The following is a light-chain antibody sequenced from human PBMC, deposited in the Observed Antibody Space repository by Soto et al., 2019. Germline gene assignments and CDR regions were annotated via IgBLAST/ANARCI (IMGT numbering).Light chain of an antibody. CDR3: NSYTSSSTWV. V-gene: IGLV2-14*01. J-gene: IGLJ3*02. CDR1: SSDVGAYNY. CDR2: EVN. Sequence: QSALTQPASVSGSPGQSITISCTGTSSDVGAYNYVSWYQQHPGKAPKLMIYEVNNRPSGVSDRFFGSKSGNTASLTISGLQAEDEADYYCNSYTSSSTWVFGGGTKLTVL.